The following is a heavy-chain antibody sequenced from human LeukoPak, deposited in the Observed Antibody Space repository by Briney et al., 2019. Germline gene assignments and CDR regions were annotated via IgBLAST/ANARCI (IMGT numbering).Heavy chain of an antibody. Sequence: GGSLRLSCAASGFTFSGSAMSWVRQAPGEGLEWVSLISYTGANTYYTDSVRGRFTISRDNSKDTLFLQMNSLRAEDTAIYYCARDLHYYVAMDVWGQGTTVTVSS. CDR1: GFTFSGSA. J-gene: IGHJ6*02. CDR2: ISYTGANT. D-gene: IGHD3-10*02. CDR3: ARDLHYYVAMDV. V-gene: IGHV3-23*01.